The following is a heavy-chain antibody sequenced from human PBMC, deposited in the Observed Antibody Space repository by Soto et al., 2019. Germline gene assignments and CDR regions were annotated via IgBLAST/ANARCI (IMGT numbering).Heavy chain of an antibody. J-gene: IGHJ6*02. Sequence: QVQLVQSGAEVKKPGASVNVSCKASGYTFTAYYMHWVRQAPGQGLEWMGWIHPHSGGTSYAQKFQGRVTMTRDTSVMTAYMELSRLRSDDTAVYHCARDREMFTSSGWMDVWGQGTTVNVSS. V-gene: IGHV1-2*02. D-gene: IGHD3-10*02. CDR2: IHPHSGGT. CDR3: ARDREMFTSSGWMDV. CDR1: GYTFTAYY.